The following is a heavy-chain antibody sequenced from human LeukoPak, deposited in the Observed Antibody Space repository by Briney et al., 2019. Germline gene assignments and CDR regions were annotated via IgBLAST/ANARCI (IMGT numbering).Heavy chain of an antibody. D-gene: IGHD6-19*01. CDR2: ISSSSSYI. V-gene: IGHV3-11*06. Sequence: TTGGSLRLSCAASGFTFSDYYMSWIRQAPGKGLEWVSSISSSSSYIYYADSVKGRFTISRDNAKNSLYLQMNSLRAEDTAVYYCARDRPLSSGWYLYYFDYWGQGTLVTVSS. CDR1: GFTFSDYY. J-gene: IGHJ4*02. CDR3: ARDRPLSSGWYLYYFDY.